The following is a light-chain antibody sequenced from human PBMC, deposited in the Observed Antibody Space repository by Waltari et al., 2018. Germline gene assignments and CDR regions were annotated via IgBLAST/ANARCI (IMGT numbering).Light chain of an antibody. J-gene: IGLJ2*01. CDR2: EVS. CDR1: SSDVGSYNR. Sequence: QSALTQPPSVSGSPGQSVTISCTGTSSDVGSYNRVSWYQQPPGTVPKLMIYEVSNRPSGVPDRFSGSKSGNTASLTISGLQAEDEADYYCSSYTSSSMVVFGGGTKLTVL. V-gene: IGLV2-18*02. CDR3: SSYTSSSMVV.